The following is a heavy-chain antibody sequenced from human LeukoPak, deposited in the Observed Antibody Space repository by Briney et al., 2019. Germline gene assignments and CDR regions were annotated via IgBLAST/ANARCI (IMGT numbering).Heavy chain of an antibody. V-gene: IGHV4-34*01. Sequence: KASETLSLTCAVYGGSFSGYYWSWIRQPPGKGLEWIGEINHSGSTNYNPSLKSRVTISVDTSKNQFSLKLSSVTAADTAVYYCARGHWAMITFGGAKGFDYWGQGTLVTVSS. CDR1: GGSFSGYY. CDR3: ARGHWAMITFGGAKGFDY. CDR2: INHSGST. D-gene: IGHD3-16*01. J-gene: IGHJ4*02.